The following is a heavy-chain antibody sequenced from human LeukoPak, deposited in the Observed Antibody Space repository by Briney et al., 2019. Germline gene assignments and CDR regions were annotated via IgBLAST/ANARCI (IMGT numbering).Heavy chain of an antibody. CDR1: GGSFSGYY. D-gene: IGHD4/OR15-4a*01. CDR3: ARARAALTKWFDP. J-gene: IGHJ5*02. V-gene: IGHV4-34*01. CDR2: INHSGAT. Sequence: SETLSLTCAVYGGSFSGYYWSWLRQPPGKGLEWIGEINHSGATNNNPSLKSRVTISVDTSKNQFSLNLSSVTAADTAVYYCARARAALTKWFDPWGQGTLVTVSS.